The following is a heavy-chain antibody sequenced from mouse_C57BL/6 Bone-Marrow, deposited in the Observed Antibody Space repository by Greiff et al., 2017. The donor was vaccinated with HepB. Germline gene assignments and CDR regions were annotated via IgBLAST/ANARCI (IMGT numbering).Heavy chain of an antibody. J-gene: IGHJ3*01. D-gene: IGHD4-1*01. CDR1: GFTFSNYW. Sequence: EVQLQQSGGGLVQPGGSMKLSCVASGFTFSNYWMNWVRQSPEKGLEWVAQIRMKSDNYATHYAESGKGRFTISRDDSKSSVYLQMNNLRAEDTGIYYCTLTSWFAYWGQGTLVTVSA. CDR3: TLTSWFAY. V-gene: IGHV6-3*01. CDR2: IRMKSDNYAT.